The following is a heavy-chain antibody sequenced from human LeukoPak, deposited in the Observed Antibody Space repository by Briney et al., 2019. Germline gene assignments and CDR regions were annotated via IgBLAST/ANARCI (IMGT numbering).Heavy chain of an antibody. CDR1: GFTVSSTY. J-gene: IGHJ4*02. CDR3: ARGAPFDY. V-gene: IGHV3-53*01. Sequence: PGGSLRLSCTSSGFTVSSTYISWVRQAPGKGLEWVSVIYSGGSTDYADSVKDRFTISRDASKNTVFLQMNSLRVEDTAVYQCARGAPFDYWGQGTLVTVSS. CDR2: IYSGGST.